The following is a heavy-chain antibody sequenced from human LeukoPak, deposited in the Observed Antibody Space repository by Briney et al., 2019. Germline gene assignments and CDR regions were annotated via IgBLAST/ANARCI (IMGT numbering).Heavy chain of an antibody. J-gene: IGHJ4*02. CDR2: INSDGSGT. CDR1: GFTFRTYW. V-gene: IGHV3-74*01. D-gene: IGHD3-9*01. Sequence: GGSLRLSCAASGFTFRTYWIHWVRQTPGKGLVWVSRINSDGSGTTYADFVKGRFTISRDNAKNTLYLQMNSLRVEDTAVYYCAMGNTIIGMVHCDHWGQGTLVTVSS. CDR3: AMGNTIIGMVHCDH.